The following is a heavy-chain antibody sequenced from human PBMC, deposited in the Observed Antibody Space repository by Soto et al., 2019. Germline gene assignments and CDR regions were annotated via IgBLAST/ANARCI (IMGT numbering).Heavy chain of an antibody. CDR2: IIPIFGTA. Sequence: SVKVSCKASGGTFGSYAISWVRQAPGQGLEWMGGIIPIFGTANYAQKFQGRVTITADKSTSTAYMELSSLRSEDTAVYYCARDILDILTGGRFDPWGQGTLVTVSS. J-gene: IGHJ5*02. CDR1: GGTFGSYA. D-gene: IGHD3-9*01. CDR3: ARDILDILTGGRFDP. V-gene: IGHV1-69*06.